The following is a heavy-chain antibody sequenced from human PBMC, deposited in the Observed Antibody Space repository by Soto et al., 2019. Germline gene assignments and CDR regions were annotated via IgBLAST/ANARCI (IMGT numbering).Heavy chain of an antibody. D-gene: IGHD3-22*01. CDR3: AKGSQYYYDSSGYYLAY. J-gene: IGHJ4*02. CDR2: ISYDGSNK. V-gene: IGHV3-30*18. CDR1: GFTFSSYG. Sequence: QVQLVESGGGVVQPGRSLRLSCAASGFTFSSYGMHWVRQAPGKGLEWVAVISYDGSNKYYADSVKGRFTISRDNSKNTLYLQMNSLRAEDTAVYYCAKGSQYYYDSSGYYLAYWVQGTLVTVSS.